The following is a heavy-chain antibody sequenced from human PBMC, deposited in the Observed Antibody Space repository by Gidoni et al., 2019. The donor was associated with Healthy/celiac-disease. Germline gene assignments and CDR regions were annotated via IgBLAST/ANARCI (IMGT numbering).Heavy chain of an antibody. V-gene: IGHV1-46*01. CDR2: INPRGGST. D-gene: IGHD3-3*01. Sequence: QVQLVQSGAEVKKPGASVKVSCKASGYTFTSYYMHWVQQAPGQGLEWMGIINPRGGSTSYEQKFQGRVTMTRDTSTSTVYMELSSLRSEDTAVYYCARDTYYDFWSGYFPGSEVWFDPWGQGTLVTVSS. CDR1: GYTFTSYY. CDR3: ARDTYYDFWSGYFPGSEVWFDP. J-gene: IGHJ5*02.